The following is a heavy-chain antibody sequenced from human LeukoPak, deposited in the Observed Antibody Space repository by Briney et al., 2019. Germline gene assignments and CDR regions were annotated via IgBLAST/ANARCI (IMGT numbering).Heavy chain of an antibody. CDR1: GGSISSSSYY. Sequence: PSDTLSLTCTVSGGSISSSSYYWGWIRQPPGKGLEWIRSIYYSGSTNYNPSVKSRVTMSVDRSKKQFSLNLSSLTAADTAVYYCARGGTAVVTPYAFDIWGQGTMVTVSS. J-gene: IGHJ3*02. V-gene: IGHV4-39*07. D-gene: IGHD4-23*01. CDR2: IYYSGST. CDR3: ARGGTAVVTPYAFDI.